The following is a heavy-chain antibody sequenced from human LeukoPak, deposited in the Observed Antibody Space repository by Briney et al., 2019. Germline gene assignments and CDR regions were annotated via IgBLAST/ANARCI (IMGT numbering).Heavy chain of an antibody. CDR3: ARGFNYYDSSGLTRPFDY. CDR2: ISAYNGNT. D-gene: IGHD3-22*01. Sequence: ASVKVSCKASGGTFSSYAISWVRQAPGQGLEWMGWISAYNGNTNYAQKLQGRVTMTTDTSTSTAYMELRSLRSDDTAVYYCARGFNYYDSSGLTRPFDYWGQGTLVTVSS. V-gene: IGHV1-18*01. J-gene: IGHJ4*02. CDR1: GGTFSSYA.